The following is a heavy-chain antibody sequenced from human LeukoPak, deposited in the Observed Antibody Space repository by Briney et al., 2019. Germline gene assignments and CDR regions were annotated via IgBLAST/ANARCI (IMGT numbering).Heavy chain of an antibody. CDR3: ARDLRAYSSGYTDY. CDR2: ISAYNGNT. CDR1: GYTFTSYG. D-gene: IGHD3-22*01. Sequence: VASVKVSCKASGYTFTSYGISWVRQAPGQGLEWMGWISAYNGNTNYAQKLQGRVTMTTDTSTSTAYMELRSLRSDDTAVYYCARDLRAYSSGYTDYWGQGTLVTVSS. J-gene: IGHJ4*02. V-gene: IGHV1-18*01.